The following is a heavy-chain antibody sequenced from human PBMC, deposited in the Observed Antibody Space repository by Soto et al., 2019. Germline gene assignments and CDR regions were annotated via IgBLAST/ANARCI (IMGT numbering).Heavy chain of an antibody. CDR3: CVIKRRDQYSTSGYWFDP. Sequence: EMHLVDSGGGLVKPGGSLRLSCAASGFTFSHAWMSWVRQAPGKGLEWVGRIKSKADGETKDYGAPVRGRFTISRDDSQDILCLHMNSLRIEDTAVYYCCVIKRRDQYSTSGYWFDPWGPGTLVTVSS. J-gene: IGHJ5*02. CDR1: GFTFSHAW. V-gene: IGHV3-15*01. CDR2: IKSKADGETK. D-gene: IGHD4-4*01.